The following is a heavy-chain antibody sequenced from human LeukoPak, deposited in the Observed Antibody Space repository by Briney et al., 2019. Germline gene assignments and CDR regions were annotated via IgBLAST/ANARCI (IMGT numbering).Heavy chain of an antibody. CDR2: INHSGST. D-gene: IGHD6-13*01. Sequence: SETLSLTCAVYGGSFSGYYWIWIRQPPGKGLEWIGEINHSGSTNYNPSLKSRVTISVDTSKNQFSLKLSSVTAADTAVYYCARDFFGQQLAFYYYYGMDVWGQGTTVTVSS. CDR1: GGSFSGYY. J-gene: IGHJ6*02. V-gene: IGHV4-34*01. CDR3: ARDFFGQQLAFYYYYGMDV.